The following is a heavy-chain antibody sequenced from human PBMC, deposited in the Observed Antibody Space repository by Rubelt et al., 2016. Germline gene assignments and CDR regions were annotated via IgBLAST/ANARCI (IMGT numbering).Heavy chain of an antibody. D-gene: IGHD2-2*01. CDR2: INHSGST. CDR3: ARGRIVVVPAASINFDY. CDR1: GGSFSGYY. J-gene: IGHJ4*02. Sequence: QVQLQQWGAGLLKPSETLSLTCAVYGGSFSGYYWSWIRQPPGKGLEWIGEINHSGSTNYNPSLRRLLTISVDTSKSQFSLMLSSVPAADTAWYYCARGRIVVVPAASINFDYWGQGTLVTVSS. V-gene: IGHV4-34*01.